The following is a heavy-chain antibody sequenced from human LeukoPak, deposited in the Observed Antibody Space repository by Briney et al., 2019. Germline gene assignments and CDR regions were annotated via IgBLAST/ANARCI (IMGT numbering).Heavy chain of an antibody. CDR3: ARAVPGYSSGWHFDY. Sequence: GGSLRLSCAASGLTVSSTYMSWVRQTPGKGLEWVSVIYSGGSTYYADSVKGRFTISRDNSKNTLYLQMNSLRAEDTAVYYCARAVPGYSSGWHFDYWGQGTLVTVSS. CDR2: IYSGGST. D-gene: IGHD6-19*01. CDR1: GLTVSSTY. J-gene: IGHJ4*02. V-gene: IGHV3-66*01.